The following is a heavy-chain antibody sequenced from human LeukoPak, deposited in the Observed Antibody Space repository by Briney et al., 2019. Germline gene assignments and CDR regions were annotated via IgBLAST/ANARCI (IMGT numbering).Heavy chain of an antibody. CDR3: AKTDYDFWSGSWDY. Sequence: PGGSLRLSCAASGFTFSSYAMSWVRQAPGKGLEGVAVISYDGSNKYYADSVKGRFTISRDNSKNTLYLQMNSLRAEDTAVYYCAKTDYDFWSGSWDYWGQGTLVTVSS. D-gene: IGHD3-3*01. J-gene: IGHJ4*02. V-gene: IGHV3-30-3*01. CDR2: ISYDGSNK. CDR1: GFTFSSYA.